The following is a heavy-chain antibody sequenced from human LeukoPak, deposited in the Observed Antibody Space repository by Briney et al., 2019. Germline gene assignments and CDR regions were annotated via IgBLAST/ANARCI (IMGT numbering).Heavy chain of an antibody. CDR1: GGSISSHY. Sequence: SETLSLTCTVSGGSISSHYWSWIRQSPGKGLEWIGYIYYSGSTNYNPSLKSRVTISVDTSKNQFSLKLSSVTAADTAVYYCARKTTTLGPFDYWGQGTLVTVSS. J-gene: IGHJ4*02. V-gene: IGHV4-59*11. D-gene: IGHD1-14*01. CDR3: ARKTTTLGPFDY. CDR2: IYYSGST.